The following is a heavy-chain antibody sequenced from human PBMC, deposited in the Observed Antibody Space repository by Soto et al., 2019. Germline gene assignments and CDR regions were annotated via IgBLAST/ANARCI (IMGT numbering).Heavy chain of an antibody. Sequence: QVQLVQSGAEVKKPGASEKVSCKVSGYTLTELSLHWVRQAPGKGLEWMGGFDPEDGETIHAQKFQGRVTMTEDTSTDTAYMELSSLRSEDTAVYDCATGRYGEDAFDIWGQGTMVTVSS. J-gene: IGHJ3*02. CDR3: ATGRYGEDAFDI. D-gene: IGHD4-17*01. CDR1: GYTLTELS. V-gene: IGHV1-24*01. CDR2: FDPEDGET.